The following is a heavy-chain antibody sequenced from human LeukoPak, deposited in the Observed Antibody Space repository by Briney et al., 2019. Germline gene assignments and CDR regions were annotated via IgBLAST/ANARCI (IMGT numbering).Heavy chain of an antibody. J-gene: IGHJ4*02. CDR1: GFTFSSYA. V-gene: IGHV3-23*01. Sequence: GGSLRLSCAASGFTFSSYAMSWVRQAPGKGLEWVSAISGSGGSTYYADSVKGRFTISRDNSKNTLYLQMNSLRAEDTAVYYCAKFVGSSSWPSPVDYWGQGTLVTVSS. CDR2: ISGSGGST. D-gene: IGHD6-13*01. CDR3: AKFVGSSSWPSPVDY.